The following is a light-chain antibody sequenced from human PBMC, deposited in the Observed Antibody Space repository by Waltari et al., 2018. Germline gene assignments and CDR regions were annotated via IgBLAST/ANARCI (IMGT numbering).Light chain of an antibody. CDR3: CSYAGSPTFVI. CDR1: SSDVGSYNL. Sequence: QSALTQPASVSGSPGQSITLSCTGTSSDVGSYNLVSWYQQRPGKAPSIMFYEVNKRPSGVSHRCAGSKSGNTASLTISGRQAEDEADYYCCSYAGSPTFVIFGGGSKLTVL. J-gene: IGLJ2*01. CDR2: EVN. V-gene: IGLV2-23*02.